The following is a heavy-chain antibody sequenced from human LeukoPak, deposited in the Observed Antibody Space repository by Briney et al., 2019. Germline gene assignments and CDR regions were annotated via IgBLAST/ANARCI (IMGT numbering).Heavy chain of an antibody. D-gene: IGHD3-10*01. J-gene: IGHJ4*02. CDR3: ARDLDEYYYGSGSYYS. V-gene: IGHV1-2*02. CDR1: GYTFTGYY. CDR2: INPNSGGT. Sequence: GASVKVSGKASGYTFTGYYMHWVRQAPGQGLEWMGWINPNSGGTNYAQKFQGRVTMTRDTSISTAYMELSRLRSDDTAVYYCARDLDEYYYGSGSYYSWGQGTLVTVSS.